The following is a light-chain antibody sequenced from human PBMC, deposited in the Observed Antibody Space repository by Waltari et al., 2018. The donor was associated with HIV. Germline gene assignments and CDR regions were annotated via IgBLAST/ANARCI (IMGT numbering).Light chain of an antibody. J-gene: IGLJ3*02. V-gene: IGLV2-8*01. CDR3: NSYPGSNTLV. Sequence: QSALTQPPSASGSPGQSVTIPCTGTSSDVGYFNYVSWYQQHPGKAPKLVIFEVTKRHPAAPDRFSGPKSGNTASRTVSALQPEDGAVYYCNSYPGSNTLVFGGGTKLTVL. CDR2: EVT. CDR1: SSDVGYFNY.